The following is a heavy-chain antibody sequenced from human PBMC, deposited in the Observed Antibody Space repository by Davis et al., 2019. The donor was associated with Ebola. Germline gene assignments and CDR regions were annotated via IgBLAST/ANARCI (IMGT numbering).Heavy chain of an antibody. V-gene: IGHV1-18*01. CDR3: ARAGPVGATTYNWFDP. CDR2: ISAYNGNT. CDR1: GGTFSSYA. J-gene: IGHJ5*02. D-gene: IGHD1-26*01. Sequence: ASVKVSCKASGGTFSSYAISWVRQAPGQGLEWMGWISAYNGNTNYAQKLQGRVTMTTDTSTSTAYMELRSLRSDDTAVYYCARAGPVGATTYNWFDPWGQGTLVTVSS.